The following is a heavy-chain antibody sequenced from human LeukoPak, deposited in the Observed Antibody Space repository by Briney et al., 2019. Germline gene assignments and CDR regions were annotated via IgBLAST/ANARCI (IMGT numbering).Heavy chain of an antibody. Sequence: GGSLRLSCAASGFTFSSYSMNWVRQAPGEGLEWVSSISSSSSYIYYAYSVKGRFTISRDNAKNSLYLQMNSLRAEDTAVYYCARPQAPLDAFDIWGQGTMVTVSS. J-gene: IGHJ3*02. CDR3: ARPQAPLDAFDI. CDR2: ISSSSSYI. V-gene: IGHV3-21*01. CDR1: GFTFSSYS.